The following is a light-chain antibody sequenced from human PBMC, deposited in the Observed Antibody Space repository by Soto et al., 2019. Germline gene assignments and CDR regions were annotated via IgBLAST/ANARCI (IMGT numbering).Light chain of an antibody. J-gene: IGKJ4*01. CDR3: QKYNSAPLT. CDR1: QSVSSS. V-gene: IGKV1-5*01. Sequence: DIQMTQSPSTLSAFVGDRVTITCRASQSVSSSLAWYQQKPGKAPKLLIYDASTLESGVPSRFSGSGYGTEFTLTINSLQPGDFATYYCQKYNSAPLTFGGGTKVEIK. CDR2: DAS.